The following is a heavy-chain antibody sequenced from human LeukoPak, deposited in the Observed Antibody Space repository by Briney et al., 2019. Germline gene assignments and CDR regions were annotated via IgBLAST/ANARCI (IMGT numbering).Heavy chain of an antibody. D-gene: IGHD2-15*01. V-gene: IGHV4-39*07. J-gene: IGHJ5*02. CDR2: IYYSGST. CDR3: ARDNAPLLRIDP. Sequence: SETLSLTCTVSGGSISSSSYYWGWIRQPPGKGLEWIGSIYYSGSTYYNPSLKSRVTISVDTSKNQFSLKLSSVTAADTAVYYCARDNAPLLRIDPWGQGTLVTVSS. CDR1: GGSISSSSYY.